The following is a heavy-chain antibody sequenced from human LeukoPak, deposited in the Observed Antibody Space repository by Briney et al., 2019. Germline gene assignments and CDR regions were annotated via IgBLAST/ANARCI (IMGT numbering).Heavy chain of an antibody. CDR2: YYHTGSS. J-gene: IGHJ2*01. CDR1: GYSISNHYY. Sequence: SETLSLTCAVSGYSISNHYYWGWIRLPPGLRLEWIGSYYHTGSSYYNPSLQSRVAISIDTSKNQSSLELASVTAADTAVYYCASVTRSMSRFFDLWGRGTLVIVSS. V-gene: IGHV4-38-2*01. CDR3: ASVTRSMSRFFDL. D-gene: IGHD4-17*01.